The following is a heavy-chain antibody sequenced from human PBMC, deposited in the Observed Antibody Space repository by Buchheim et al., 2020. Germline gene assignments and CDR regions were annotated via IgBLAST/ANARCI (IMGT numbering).Heavy chain of an antibody. CDR2: IKQDGGLR. Sequence: EVQLVESGGALVQPGGSLRLSCAASGFTFWNYWMAWVRQAPGKGLEWVASIKQDGGLRYYVDSVKGRFTISRDNDKNSLYLQMDSLRAEDTALYYCANWQYTTSYFNYWGQGTL. J-gene: IGHJ4*02. CDR1: GFTFWNYW. V-gene: IGHV3-7*02. CDR3: ANWQYTTSYFNY. D-gene: IGHD1-1*01.